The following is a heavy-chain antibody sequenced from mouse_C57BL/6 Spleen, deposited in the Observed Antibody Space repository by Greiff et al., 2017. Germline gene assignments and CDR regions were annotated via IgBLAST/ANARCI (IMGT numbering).Heavy chain of an antibody. Sequence: QVQLQQSGAELVRPGASVTLSCKASGYTFTDYEMHWVKQTPVHGLEWIGAIDPETGGTAYNQKFKGKAILTADKSSSTAYMELRSLTSEDSAVYYCTRDFRYYGSSDYWGQGTTLTVSS. CDR2: IDPETGGT. V-gene: IGHV1-15*01. J-gene: IGHJ2*01. CDR3: TRDFRYYGSSDY. D-gene: IGHD1-1*01. CDR1: GYTFTDYE.